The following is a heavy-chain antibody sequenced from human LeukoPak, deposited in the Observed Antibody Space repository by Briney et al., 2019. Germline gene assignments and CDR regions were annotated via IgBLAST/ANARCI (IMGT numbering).Heavy chain of an antibody. CDR1: GFTVSSNY. D-gene: IGHD6-19*01. Sequence: GGSLRLSCAASGFTVSSNYMSWVRQAPGKGLEWVANIKQDGSEKYYVDSVKGRFTISRDNAKNSLYLQMNSLRAEDTAVYYCARDRGYSSGWYGWFDPWGQGTLVTVSS. CDR3: ARDRGYSSGWYGWFDP. V-gene: IGHV3-7*01. J-gene: IGHJ5*02. CDR2: IKQDGSEK.